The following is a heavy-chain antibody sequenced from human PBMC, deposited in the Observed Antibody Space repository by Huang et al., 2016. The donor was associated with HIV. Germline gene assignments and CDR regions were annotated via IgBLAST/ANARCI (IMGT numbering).Heavy chain of an antibody. CDR2: ISVRSNYI. CDR3: ARAYCGGDCYPGVTYRNGMDV. CDR1: GFSFGSYN. Sequence: QLVESGGGLVRPGGSLRISCATSGFSFGSYNMNWVRQAPGKGWGWVSAISVRSNYIEDADSVKGRFTISRDNVKKSRYLQMHSLRADDTAVYYCARAYCGGDCYPGVTYRNGMDVWGQWTTVTVSS. J-gene: IGHJ6*02. D-gene: IGHD2-21*02. V-gene: IGHV3-21*01.